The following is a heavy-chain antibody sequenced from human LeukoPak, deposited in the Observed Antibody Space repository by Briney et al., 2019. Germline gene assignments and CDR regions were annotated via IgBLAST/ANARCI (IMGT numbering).Heavy chain of an antibody. Sequence: PGGSLRLSCAASGFTFSSYSMNWVRQAPGKGLEWVSYISSSSSTIYYADSVKGRFTISRDNAKNSLYLQMNSLRAEDTAVYYCARVSTGTTLWFDPWGQGTLVTVSS. CDR2: ISSSSSTI. V-gene: IGHV3-48*04. CDR1: GFTFSSYS. J-gene: IGHJ5*02. CDR3: ARVSTGTTLWFDP. D-gene: IGHD1-7*01.